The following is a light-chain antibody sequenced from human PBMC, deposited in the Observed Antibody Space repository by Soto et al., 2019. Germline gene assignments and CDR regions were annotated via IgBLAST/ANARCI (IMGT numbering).Light chain of an antibody. Sequence: QSVLTQPPSVSGAPGQRVTISCTGSSSNIGAGYNVHWYQQVPGTAPKLLIYGXXXRPXGXXXXXSXXKSGTSASLAITGLQXEDEADYYCQSYDSSLSGWLFGGGTKLTVL. J-gene: IGLJ3*02. V-gene: IGLV1-40*01. CDR1: SSNIGAGYN. CDR3: QSYDSSLSGWL. CDR2: GXX.